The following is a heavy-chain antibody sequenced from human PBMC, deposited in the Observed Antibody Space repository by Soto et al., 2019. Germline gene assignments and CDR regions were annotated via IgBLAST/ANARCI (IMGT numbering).Heavy chain of an antibody. V-gene: IGHV1-18*01. CDR1: GYTFTSYG. Sequence: ASVKVSCKASGYTFTSYGISWVRQAPGQGLEWMGWIRAYNGNTNYAQKLQGRVTMTTDTSTSTAYMELRSLRSDDTVVYYCARVTSDDYYGSFDPWGQGTLVTVSS. CDR2: IRAYNGNT. CDR3: ARVTSDDYYGSFDP. D-gene: IGHD3-10*01. J-gene: IGHJ5*02.